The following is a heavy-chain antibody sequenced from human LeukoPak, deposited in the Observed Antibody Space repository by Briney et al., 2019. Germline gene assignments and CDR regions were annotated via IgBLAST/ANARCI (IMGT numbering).Heavy chain of an antibody. Sequence: ASVKVSCKASGYTFTGSYMHWVRQAPGQGLEWMGWINPNSGGTNYAQKFQGRVTMTRDTSISTAYMELSRPRSDDTAVYYCARDHGVVPAAISYWGQGTLVTVSS. CDR2: INPNSGGT. D-gene: IGHD2-2*02. CDR1: GYTFTGSY. V-gene: IGHV1-2*02. J-gene: IGHJ4*02. CDR3: ARDHGVVPAAISY.